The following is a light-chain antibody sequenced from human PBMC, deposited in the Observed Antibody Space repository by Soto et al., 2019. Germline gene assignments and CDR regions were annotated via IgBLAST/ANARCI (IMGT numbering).Light chain of an antibody. J-gene: IGKJ2*01. CDR3: QQYESTPPT. V-gene: IGKV4-1*01. CDR1: QRVLYSSNNKNY. Sequence: IVMTQSPDSLAVSLGERATINCKSSQRVLYSSNNKNYLAWYQQRPGQPPKLLIYWAFTRESGVPDRFSGSGSGTDFTHTITSLQAEDVAVYYCQQYESTPPTFGQGTKLEIK. CDR2: WAF.